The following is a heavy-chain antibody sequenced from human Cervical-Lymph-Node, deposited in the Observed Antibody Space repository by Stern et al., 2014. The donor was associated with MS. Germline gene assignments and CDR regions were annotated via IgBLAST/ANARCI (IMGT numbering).Heavy chain of an antibody. CDR3: ARDAGGGSGGETVYYYYGMDV. CDR2: IYYSGST. D-gene: IGHD3-10*01. Sequence: QLQLQESGPGLVKPSETLSLTCTVSGGSISSYYWSWIRQPPGKGLEWIGYIYYSGSTNYNPSLKSRVTISVDTSKTQFSLKLSSVTAADTAVYYCARDAGGGSGGETVYYYYGMDVWGQGTTVTVSS. CDR1: GGSISSYY. J-gene: IGHJ6*02. V-gene: IGHV4-59*01.